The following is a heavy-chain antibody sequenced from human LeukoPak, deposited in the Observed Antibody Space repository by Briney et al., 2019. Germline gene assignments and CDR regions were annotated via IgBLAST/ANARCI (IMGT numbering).Heavy chain of an antibody. J-gene: IGHJ6*02. Sequence: QPGRSLRLSCEASGFTSSSYNMHWVRQAPGKGLEWLAVISYDGNKKYYADSVKGRFTISRDNSKNTLDLQMNSLRAEDTAVYYCAKSLAVPERPRLTQDYYYYGMDVWGQGTTVTVSS. CDR3: AKSLAVPERPRLTQDYYYYGMDV. CDR2: ISYDGNKK. CDR1: GFTSSSYN. D-gene: IGHD1-1*01. V-gene: IGHV3-30-3*02.